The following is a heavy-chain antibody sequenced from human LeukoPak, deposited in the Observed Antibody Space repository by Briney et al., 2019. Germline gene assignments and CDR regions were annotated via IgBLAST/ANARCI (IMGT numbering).Heavy chain of an antibody. J-gene: IGHJ4*02. V-gene: IGHV3-23*01. D-gene: IGHD4-17*01. CDR3: AKGVNTVTPRMLDY. CDR1: GFTFSSYA. CDR2: ICGSGGST. Sequence: PGGSLRLSCAPSGFTFSSYAMSWVREAPGKGLEWVSAICGSGGSTYYADSVKGRFTISRDNSKNTLYLQMNSLRAEDTAVYYCAKGVNTVTPRMLDYWGQGTLVTVSS.